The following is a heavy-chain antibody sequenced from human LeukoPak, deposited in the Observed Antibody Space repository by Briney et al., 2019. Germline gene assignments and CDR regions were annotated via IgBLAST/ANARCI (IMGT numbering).Heavy chain of an antibody. CDR3: ATLVYSGSRYHFDT. CDR1: NGAVKNYY. D-gene: IGHD1-26*01. Sequence: PSETLSLTCSVSNGAVKNYYWTWIRQPPGQGLEWIGNFLYSGTTTYRASLDSRLIISVDNSKNTVSLRLFSVTAADPAVYYCATLVYSGSRYHFDTWGQGTLVTVSS. CDR2: FLYSGTT. J-gene: IGHJ4*02. V-gene: IGHV4-59*02.